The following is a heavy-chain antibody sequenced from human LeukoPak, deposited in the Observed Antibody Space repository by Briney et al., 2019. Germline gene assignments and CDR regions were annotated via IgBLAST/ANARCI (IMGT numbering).Heavy chain of an antibody. Sequence: GGSLRLSCVASGFTFSNYWMSWIRQAPGKGLEWVANIKHDGGDKHYVDSVKGRFTIARDSAKNSLNLQMHSLRAEDTAVYYCARGGNYYILTGYIFDYWGQGTLVTVSS. J-gene: IGHJ4*02. CDR3: ARGGNYYILTGYIFDY. V-gene: IGHV3-7*03. D-gene: IGHD3-9*01. CDR2: IKHDGGDK. CDR1: GFTFSNYW.